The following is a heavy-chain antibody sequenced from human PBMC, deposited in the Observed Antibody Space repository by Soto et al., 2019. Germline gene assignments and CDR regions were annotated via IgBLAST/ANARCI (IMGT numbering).Heavy chain of an antibody. Sequence: QVQLQQWGAGLLKASETLSLTCAVVGDSLRGQSWNWIRQSPGKGLEWIGELDQSGGTIYNPSLKSRAIISDDTSKNQFSLTLTSVTAADTAVYYCAREDSYGWSGESLDVWGQGTTVTVSS. J-gene: IGHJ6*02. D-gene: IGHD6-19*01. V-gene: IGHV4-34*01. CDR3: AREDSYGWSGESLDV. CDR2: LDQSGGT. CDR1: GDSLRGQS.